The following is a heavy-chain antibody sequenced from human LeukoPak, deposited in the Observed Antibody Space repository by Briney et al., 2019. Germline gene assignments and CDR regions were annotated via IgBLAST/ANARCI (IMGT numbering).Heavy chain of an antibody. Sequence: GGSLRLSCAASGFTFSSYGMHWVRQAPGKGLEWAAFIRYDGSNKYYADSVKGRFTISRDNSKNTLYLQMNSLRAEDTAVYYCAKPPFGYSYGYVGDAFDIWGQGTMVTVSS. D-gene: IGHD5-18*01. CDR2: IRYDGSNK. CDR1: GFTFSSYG. V-gene: IGHV3-30*02. J-gene: IGHJ3*02. CDR3: AKPPFGYSYGYVGDAFDI.